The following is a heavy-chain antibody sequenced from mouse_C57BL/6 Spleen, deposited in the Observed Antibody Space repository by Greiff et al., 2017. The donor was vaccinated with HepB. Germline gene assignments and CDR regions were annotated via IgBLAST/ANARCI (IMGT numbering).Heavy chain of an antibody. CDR1: GYTFTDYE. Sequence: VQLQQSGAELVRPGASVTLSCKASGYTFTDYEMHWVKQTPVHGLEWIGAIDPETGGTAYNQKFKGKAILTADKSSSTAYMELRSLTSEDSAVYYCTRSYYDSPYYAMDYWGQGTTVTVST. CDR3: TRSYYDSPYYAMDY. V-gene: IGHV1-15*01. D-gene: IGHD1-1*01. J-gene: IGHJ4*01. CDR2: IDPETGGT.